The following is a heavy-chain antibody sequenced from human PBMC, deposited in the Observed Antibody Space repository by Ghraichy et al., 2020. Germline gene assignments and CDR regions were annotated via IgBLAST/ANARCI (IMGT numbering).Heavy chain of an antibody. J-gene: IGHJ6*01. Sequence: GGSLRLSCTDSGFTVSSSDFSCIHQAPVQGLAWVSGISGTGVSAYYADSVKGRVTISRDHPKNTLYLQMNYLRADDTAAYYCAKGIAAGHSTVSYFYNGMDVWGQGPTVT. D-gene: IGHD6-13*01. CDR2: ISGTGVSA. CDR1: GFTVSSSD. V-gene: IGHV3-23*01. CDR3: AKGIAAGHSTVSYFYNGMDV.